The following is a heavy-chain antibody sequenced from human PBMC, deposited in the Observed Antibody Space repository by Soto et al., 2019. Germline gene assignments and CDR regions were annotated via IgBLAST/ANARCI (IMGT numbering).Heavy chain of an antibody. Sequence: QVQLQESGPGLVKPSQTLSLTCTVSGGSISSGDFYWSWIRQPPGKGLEWIGFIYYSGATYDNPSLKSRIIISIDTSKHQFSLKLSSVTAADTAVYYCASVNYDSRAFDFWGQGTMVTVSS. CDR2: IYYSGAT. D-gene: IGHD3-22*01. J-gene: IGHJ3*01. CDR3: ASVNYDSRAFDF. V-gene: IGHV4-30-4*01. CDR1: GGSISSGDFY.